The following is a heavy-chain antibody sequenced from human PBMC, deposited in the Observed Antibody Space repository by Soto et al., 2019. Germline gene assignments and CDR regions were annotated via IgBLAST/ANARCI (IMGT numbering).Heavy chain of an antibody. V-gene: IGHV3-48*01. CDR1: GFTFSSDS. CDR3: ARHPDRIAEIGWFDP. J-gene: IGHJ5*02. CDR2: ISSSSSTI. Sequence: EVPLVESGGGLVQPGGSLRLSCAASGFTFSSDSMNWVRQAPGKGLEWVSYISSSSSTIYYADSVKGRFTISRDNAKNSLYMQMNSLRAEDTAVYYCARHPDRIAEIGWFDPWGQGTLVTVSS. D-gene: IGHD6-13*01.